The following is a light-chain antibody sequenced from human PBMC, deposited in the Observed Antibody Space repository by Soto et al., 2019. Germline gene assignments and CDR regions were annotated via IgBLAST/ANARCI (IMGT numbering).Light chain of an antibody. V-gene: IGKV1-39*01. CDR3: QQSHNTPPFT. Sequence: DIQMTQSPSSLSASVGDRVTITCRASQSINTYLNWYQQKPGKAPKFLIHAASSLQSGVPSRCSGSGSGTFFTLTIRSLQPEDVATYYCQQSHNTPPFTFGQGTKLEIK. CDR2: AAS. CDR1: QSINTY. J-gene: IGKJ2*01.